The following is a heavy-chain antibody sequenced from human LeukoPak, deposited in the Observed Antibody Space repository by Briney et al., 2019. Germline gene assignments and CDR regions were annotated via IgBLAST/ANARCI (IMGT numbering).Heavy chain of an antibody. CDR3: ASFPYCSSASCSPDP. V-gene: IGHV3-30-3*01. CDR1: GFSFSSHV. CDR2: ISYDGSNK. Sequence: GGSLRLSCAASGFSFSSHVMHWVRQAPGKGLEWVAVISYDGSNKYYADSVKGRFTISRDNSKNTLYLQMNSLRAEDTAVYYCASFPYCSSASCSPDPWGQGTLVTVSS. J-gene: IGHJ5*02. D-gene: IGHD2-2*01.